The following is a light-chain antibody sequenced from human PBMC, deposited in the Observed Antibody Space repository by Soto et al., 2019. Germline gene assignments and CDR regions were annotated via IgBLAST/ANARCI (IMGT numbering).Light chain of an antibody. CDR3: QQYGSSPPRT. V-gene: IGKV3-20*01. Sequence: EIVLTQSPXTLSFSPGERATLSCXASQSVSSSYLAWYQQKPGQAPRLLIYGASSRATGIPDRFSGSGSGTDFTLTISRLEPEDFAVYYCQQYGSSPPRTFGQGTKVDIK. CDR1: QSVSSSY. CDR2: GAS. J-gene: IGKJ1*01.